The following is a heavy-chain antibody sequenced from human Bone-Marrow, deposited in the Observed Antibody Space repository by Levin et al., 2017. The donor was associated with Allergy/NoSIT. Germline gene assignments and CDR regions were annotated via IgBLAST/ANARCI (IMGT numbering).Heavy chain of an antibody. J-gene: IGHJ5*02. CDR1: GFTFSSYW. CDR2: IKQDGSEK. CDR3: ARRGGYSYGYVSDWFDP. D-gene: IGHD5-18*01. V-gene: IGHV3-7*01. Sequence: GGSLRLSCAASGFTFSSYWMSWVRQAPGKGLEWVANIKQDGSEKYYVDSVKGRFTISRDNAKNSLYLQMNSLRAEDTAVYYCARRGGYSYGYVSDWFDPWGQGTLVTVSS.